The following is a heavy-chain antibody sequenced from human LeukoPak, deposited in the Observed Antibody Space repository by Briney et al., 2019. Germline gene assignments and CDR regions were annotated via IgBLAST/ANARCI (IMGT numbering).Heavy chain of an antibody. CDR1: GFTFSMYC. CDR2: IWYDGSNK. V-gene: IGHV3-33*08. CDR3: AREGPRGNSQFDY. Sequence: PGGSLRLSCAASGFTFSMYCMHWVRQAPGKGLEWVALIWYDGSNKYYTDSVKGRFTISRDNSKNTLYLEMNSLRAEATALYYCAREGPRGNSQFDYWGQGTLVTVSS. D-gene: IGHD2/OR15-2a*01. J-gene: IGHJ4*02.